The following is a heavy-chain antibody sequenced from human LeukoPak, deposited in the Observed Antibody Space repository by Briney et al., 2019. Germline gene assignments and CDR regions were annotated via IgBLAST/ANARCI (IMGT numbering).Heavy chain of an antibody. V-gene: IGHV1-2*04. D-gene: IGHD1-26*01. CDR1: GYTFTGYY. CDR3: ARDEIVGATGSFDY. J-gene: IGHJ4*02. CDR2: INPNSGGT. Sequence: ASVKVSCKASGYTFTGYYMHWVRQAPGQGLEWMGWINPNSGGTNYAQKFQGWVTMTRDTSISTAYMELSSLRSEDTAVYYCARDEIVGATGSFDYWGQGTLVAVSS.